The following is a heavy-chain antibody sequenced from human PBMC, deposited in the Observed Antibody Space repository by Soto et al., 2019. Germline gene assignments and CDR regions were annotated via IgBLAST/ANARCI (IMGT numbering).Heavy chain of an antibody. J-gene: IGHJ5*02. D-gene: IGHD6-13*01. Sequence: PSETLPLTCTVSGGSIGSGEYYWSWFLQPPGKGLEWIGYIYYSGKTYYNPSLKSRLTISLDTSKNQFPMNLSSVTAADPAVYFCARGPRQLDPTLCFGPWAQGPLVTVSS. V-gene: IGHV4-30-4*01. CDR2: IYYSGKT. CDR3: ARGPRQLDPTLCFGP. CDR1: GGSIGSGEYY.